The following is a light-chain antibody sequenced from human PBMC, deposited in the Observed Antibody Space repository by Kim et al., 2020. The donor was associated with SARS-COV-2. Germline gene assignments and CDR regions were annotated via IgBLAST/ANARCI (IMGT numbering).Light chain of an antibody. Sequence: ALGQTVRITCQGDSLRSYYASWYQQKPGQAPVLVIYGKNNRPSGIPDRFSGCSSGNTASLTITGAQAEDEADYYCNSRDSSGNHVEFGGGTQLTVL. CDR2: GKN. J-gene: IGLJ3*02. CDR1: SLRSYY. CDR3: NSRDSSGNHVE. V-gene: IGLV3-19*01.